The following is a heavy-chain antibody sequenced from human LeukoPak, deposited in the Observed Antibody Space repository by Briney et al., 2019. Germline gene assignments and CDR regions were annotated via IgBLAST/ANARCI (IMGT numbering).Heavy chain of an antibody. CDR1: GGSISSSGYY. Sequence: SETLSLTCTVSGGSISSSGYYWGWIRQPPGKGLEWIGSIYYSGSTYYNPSLKSRVTISVDTSKNQFSLKLSSVTAADTAVYYCASDSSGYYDPYAFDIWGQGTLVTVSS. CDR3: ASDSSGYYDPYAFDI. D-gene: IGHD3-22*01. J-gene: IGHJ3*02. V-gene: IGHV4-39*01. CDR2: IYYSGST.